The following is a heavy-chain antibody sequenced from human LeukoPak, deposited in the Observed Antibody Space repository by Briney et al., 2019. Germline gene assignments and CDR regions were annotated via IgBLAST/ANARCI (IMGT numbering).Heavy chain of an antibody. J-gene: IGHJ5*02. CDR2: ISAYNGNT. CDR1: GYTFTSYG. Sequence: ASVKVSCKAAGYTFTSYGISWVRQAPGQGLEWMGWISAYNGNTNYAQKLQGRVTVTTDTSTSTAYMELSSLRSEDTAVYYCARGAPIRVAVAATFDPWGQGTLVTVPS. V-gene: IGHV1-18*01. D-gene: IGHD6-19*01. CDR3: ARGAPIRVAVAATFDP.